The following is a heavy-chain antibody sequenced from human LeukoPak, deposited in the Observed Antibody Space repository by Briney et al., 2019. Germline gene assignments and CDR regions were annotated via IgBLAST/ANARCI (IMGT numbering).Heavy chain of an antibody. V-gene: IGHV1-2*02. CDR3: ARDENSSGWYGGFNY. J-gene: IGHJ4*02. CDR2: ISPKSGGT. Sequence: ASVKVSCKASGYTFTDNHMYWIRQAPGQGLECMGWISPKSGGTNYAQKFQGRITMTGDTSISTGYMELSSLRSDDTAVYYCARDENSSGWYGGFNYWGQGTLVTVSS. CDR1: GYTFTDNH. D-gene: IGHD6-19*01.